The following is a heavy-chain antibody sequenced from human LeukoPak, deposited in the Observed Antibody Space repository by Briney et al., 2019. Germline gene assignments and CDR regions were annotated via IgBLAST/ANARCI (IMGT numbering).Heavy chain of an antibody. D-gene: IGHD6-19*01. CDR3: AKADLEQWLVPYFDY. J-gene: IGHJ4*02. CDR1: GFTFSSYG. Sequence: GGSLRLSCAASGFTFSSYGMHWVRQASGKGLEWVAFIRYDGSNKYYADSVKGRFTISRDNSKNTLYLQMNSLRAEDTAVYYCAKADLEQWLVPYFDYWGQGTLVTVSS. CDR2: IRYDGSNK. V-gene: IGHV3-30*02.